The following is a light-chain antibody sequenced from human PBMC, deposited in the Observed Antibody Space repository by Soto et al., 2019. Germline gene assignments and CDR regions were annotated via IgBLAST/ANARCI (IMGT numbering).Light chain of an antibody. CDR2: EVS. J-gene: IGLJ1*01. CDR3: SSYTSSSTFV. CDR1: SSDVGAYNY. Sequence: SVLTQPASVSGSPGQSITISCTGTSSDVGAYNYVSWYQHHPGKAPKLIIYEVSNRPSGLSNRFSGSKSGNTASLTISGLQAEDEADYYCSSYTSSSTFVFGTGTKVTVL. V-gene: IGLV2-14*01.